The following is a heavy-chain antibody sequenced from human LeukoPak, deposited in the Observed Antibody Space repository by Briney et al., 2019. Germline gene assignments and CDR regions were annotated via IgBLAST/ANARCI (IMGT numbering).Heavy chain of an antibody. CDR1: GGTFSSYA. CDR3: AREAILTGYSYP. J-gene: IGHJ5*02. Sequence: SVKVSCKASGGTFSSYAISWVRQAPGQGLEWMGGIIPIFGTANYAQKFQGRVTITADESTSTAYMELSSLRSEDTAVYYCAREAILTGYSYPWGQGTLVTVSS. V-gene: IGHV1-69*01. CDR2: IIPIFGTA. D-gene: IGHD3-9*01.